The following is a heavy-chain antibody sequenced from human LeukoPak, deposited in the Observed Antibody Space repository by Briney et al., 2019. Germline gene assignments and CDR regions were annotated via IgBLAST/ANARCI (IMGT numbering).Heavy chain of an antibody. CDR3: ARTKDGDTFDY. Sequence: ASVKVSCKASGYTFTSYAMHWVRQAPGQRLEWMGWISAGNGNTKYSQKFQGRVTITRDTSASTAYMELSSLRSEDTAVYYCARTKDGDTFDYWGQGTLVTVSS. CDR2: ISAGNGNT. J-gene: IGHJ4*02. CDR1: GYTFTSYA. V-gene: IGHV1-3*01. D-gene: IGHD4-17*01.